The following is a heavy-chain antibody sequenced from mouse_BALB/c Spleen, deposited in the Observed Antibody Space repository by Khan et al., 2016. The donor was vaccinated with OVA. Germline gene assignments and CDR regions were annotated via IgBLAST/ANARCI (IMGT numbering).Heavy chain of an antibody. D-gene: IGHD1-1*01. CDR1: GYSITIGYV. CDR2: ISYSGST. Sequence: EVQLQESGPGLVKPSQSLSLTCTVTGYSITIGYVRHWIRQFPGNKLERMGYISYSGSTNYNPSLKNLIPITRDTSYNQFFLQLKSVSTEDTATNCSAWTGRITYWGKGTTVTVSA. J-gene: IGHJ2*01. V-gene: IGHV3-1*02. CDR3: AWTGRITY.